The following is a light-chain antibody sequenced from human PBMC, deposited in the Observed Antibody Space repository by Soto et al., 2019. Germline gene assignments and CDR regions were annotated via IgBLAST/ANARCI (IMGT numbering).Light chain of an antibody. J-gene: IGKJ5*01. Sequence: EIVMTQSPATLSVSPGEGATLSCRASQSVNSNLAWYRHKPGQAPRLLIYRASTRAAGLPDRFSGSGSGTEFTLTISRLEPEDFAVYYCQHYGSSPPITFGQGTRLEI. CDR3: QHYGSSPPIT. V-gene: IGKV3-15*01. CDR1: QSVNSN. CDR2: RAS.